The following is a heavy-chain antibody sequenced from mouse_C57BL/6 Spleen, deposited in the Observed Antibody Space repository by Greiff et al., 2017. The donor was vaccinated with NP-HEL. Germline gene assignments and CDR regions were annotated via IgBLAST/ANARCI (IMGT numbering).Heavy chain of an antibody. CDR3: ASSYYYGSSSFDY. Sequence: QVQLKESGPELVKPGASVKISCKASGYAFSSSWMNWVKQRPGKGLEWIGRIYPGDGDTNYNGKFKGKATLTADKSSSTAYMQLSSLTSEDSAVYFCASSYYYGSSSFDYWGQGTTLTVSS. J-gene: IGHJ2*01. D-gene: IGHD1-1*01. CDR1: GYAFSSSW. CDR2: IYPGDGDT. V-gene: IGHV1-82*01.